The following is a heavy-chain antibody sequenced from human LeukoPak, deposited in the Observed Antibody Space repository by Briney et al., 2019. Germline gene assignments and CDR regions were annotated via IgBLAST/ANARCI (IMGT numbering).Heavy chain of an antibody. D-gene: IGHD3-22*01. CDR1: GGSFSGYY. CDR2: INHSGST. V-gene: IGHV4-34*01. Sequence: SETLSLTCAVYGGSFSGYYWSWIRQPPGKGLEWIGEINHSGSTNYNPSLKSRVTISVDTSKNQFSLKLSSVTAADTAVYYCAKDAEDSSGYPFYFDYWGQGTLVTVSS. CDR3: AKDAEDSSGYPFYFDY. J-gene: IGHJ4*02.